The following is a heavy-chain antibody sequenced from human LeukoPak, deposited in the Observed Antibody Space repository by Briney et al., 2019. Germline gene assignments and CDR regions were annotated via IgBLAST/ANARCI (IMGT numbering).Heavy chain of an antibody. CDR1: GFTFRTYG. D-gene: IGHD2-2*02. CDR2: ISFDGSNR. J-gene: IGHJ4*02. Sequence: GGSLRLSCAASGFTFRTYGMHWVRQAPGKGLEWVAVISFDGSNRYYANSVKGRFTISRDNSKNKLYLQMNSLRAEDTAVYYCAKSSCSSTSCYTAFFDYWGQGTLVTVSS. V-gene: IGHV3-30*18. CDR3: AKSSCSSTSCYTAFFDY.